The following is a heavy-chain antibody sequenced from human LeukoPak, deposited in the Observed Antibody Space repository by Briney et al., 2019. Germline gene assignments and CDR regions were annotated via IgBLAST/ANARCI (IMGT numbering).Heavy chain of an antibody. CDR3: AKGGLHYHDSNPIDY. CDR2: ISYDGNNE. D-gene: IGHD3-22*01. CDR1: GFTFSNYG. Sequence: GRSLRLSCAASGFTFSNYGMHWVRQAPGKGLEWVAAISYDGNNENYADSVKGRFTISRDNSKNTLYLQMNSLRPEDTAVYYCAKGGLHYHDSNPIDYWGQGTLVTVSS. J-gene: IGHJ4*02. V-gene: IGHV3-30*18.